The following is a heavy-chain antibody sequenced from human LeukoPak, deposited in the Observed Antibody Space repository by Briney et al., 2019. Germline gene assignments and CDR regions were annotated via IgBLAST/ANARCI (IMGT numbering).Heavy chain of an antibody. Sequence: PSETLSLTCTVSGGSISSYYWSWIRQPAGKGLEWIGRIYTSGSTNYNPSLKSRVTMSVDTSKNQFSLKLSSVTAADTAVYYCAKVGQNYDILTYYFDYWGQGTLVTVSS. CDR1: GGSISSYY. CDR3: AKVGQNYDILTYYFDY. D-gene: IGHD3-9*01. J-gene: IGHJ4*02. V-gene: IGHV4-4*07. CDR2: IYTSGST.